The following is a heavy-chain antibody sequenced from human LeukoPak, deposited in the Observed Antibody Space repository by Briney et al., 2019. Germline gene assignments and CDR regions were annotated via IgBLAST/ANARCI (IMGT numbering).Heavy chain of an antibody. V-gene: IGHV3-48*03. CDR3: AREMDYYDSRPIDY. CDR1: GFTFSSYE. CDR2: ISSSGDTI. J-gene: IGHJ4*02. D-gene: IGHD3-22*01. Sequence: QPGGSLRLSCAASGFTFSSYEMNWVRQAPGKGLEWVSYISSSGDTIYYADSVNGRFTISRDSAKNSLYLQMNSLRAEDTAVYYCAREMDYYDSRPIDYWGQGTLVTVSS.